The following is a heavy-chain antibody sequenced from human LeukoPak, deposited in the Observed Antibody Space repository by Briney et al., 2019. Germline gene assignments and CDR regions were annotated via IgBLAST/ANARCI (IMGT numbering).Heavy chain of an antibody. Sequence: PSETLSLTCTVSGGSISGHYWSWIRQPPGKGLEFIGFIYYSGSTNYNPSLKSRVTMSVDTSKNQLSLKVNSVTTADTAVFYCARLGELGKAHCYDYWGQGTLVTVSS. V-gene: IGHV4-59*08. CDR2: IYYSGST. J-gene: IGHJ4*02. D-gene: IGHD1-26*01. CDR1: GGSISGHY. CDR3: ARLGELGKAHCYDY.